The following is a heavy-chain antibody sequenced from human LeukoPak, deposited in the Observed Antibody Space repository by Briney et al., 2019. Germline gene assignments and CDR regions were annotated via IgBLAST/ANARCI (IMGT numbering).Heavy chain of an antibody. D-gene: IGHD2-2*01. V-gene: IGHV3-7*01. CDR1: GFTFSSYW. CDR2: IKQDGSEK. Sequence: PGGSLRLSCAASGFTFSSYWMSWVRQAPGKGLEWVANIKQDGSEKYYVDSVKGRFTISRDNAKNSLYLQMNSLRAEDTAVYYCARVREDIVVVPAVSSLDYRGQETLVTVSS. CDR3: ARVREDIVVVPAVSSLDY. J-gene: IGHJ4*02.